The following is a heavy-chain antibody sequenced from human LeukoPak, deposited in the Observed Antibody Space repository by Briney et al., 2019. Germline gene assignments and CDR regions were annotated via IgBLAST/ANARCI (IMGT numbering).Heavy chain of an antibody. Sequence: PSETLSLTCTVSGGSISSSSYYWGWLRQPPGKGLEWIGSIYYSGSTYYNPSLKSRVTISVDTSKNQFSLKLSSVTAADTAVYYCARHALKVVTAHRQYDYWGQGTLVTVSS. CDR2: IYYSGST. D-gene: IGHD2-21*02. CDR1: GGSISSSSYY. V-gene: IGHV4-39*01. J-gene: IGHJ4*02. CDR3: ARHALKVVTAHRQYDY.